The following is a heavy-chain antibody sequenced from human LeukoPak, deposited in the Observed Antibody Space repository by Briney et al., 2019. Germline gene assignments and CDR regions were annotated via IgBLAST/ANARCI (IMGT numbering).Heavy chain of an antibody. V-gene: IGHV4-39*07. CDR2: IYHRGRT. D-gene: IGHD3-10*01. Sequence: SETLSLTCSVSGDSISSNSDYWGWIRQPPGKGLEWIGNIYHRGRTNYNPSLKSRVTISADTSKNQFSLKLSSVTAADTAVYYCARDQDYYKSGSHASTLDYWGQGSLVTVSS. J-gene: IGHJ4*02. CDR1: GDSISSNSDY. CDR3: ARDQDYYKSGSHASTLDY.